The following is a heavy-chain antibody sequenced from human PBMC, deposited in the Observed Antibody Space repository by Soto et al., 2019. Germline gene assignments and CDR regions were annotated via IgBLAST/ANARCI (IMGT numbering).Heavy chain of an antibody. Sequence: HGESLKISCKGSGYSFTSYWISWVRQMPGKGLEWMGRIDPSDSYTNYSPSFQGHVTISADKSISTAYLQWSSLKASDTAMYYCARHEEQLVAYGMDVWGQGTTVTVSS. J-gene: IGHJ6*02. CDR2: IDPSDSYT. D-gene: IGHD6-6*01. V-gene: IGHV5-10-1*01. CDR1: GYSFTSYW. CDR3: ARHEEQLVAYGMDV.